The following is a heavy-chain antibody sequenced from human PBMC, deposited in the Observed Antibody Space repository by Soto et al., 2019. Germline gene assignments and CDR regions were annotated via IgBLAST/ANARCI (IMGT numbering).Heavy chain of an antibody. CDR1: GGSITSSGYY. D-gene: IGHD2-2*01. Sequence: QVQLQESGPGLVKPSQTLSLTCTVSGGSITSSGYYWSWIRQHPGEGLEGIGFTSNSGSTSYNPSLKSRVTISVDTSSNQFSLNLKSVTAADTAVYYCARGGGSTKGDYWGQGTLVTVSP. CDR3: ARGGGSTKGDY. V-gene: IGHV4-31*03. CDR2: TSNSGST. J-gene: IGHJ4*02.